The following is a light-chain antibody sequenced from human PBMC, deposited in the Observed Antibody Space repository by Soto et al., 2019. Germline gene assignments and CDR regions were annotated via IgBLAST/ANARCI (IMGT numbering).Light chain of an antibody. CDR2: VAS. CDR1: QGISNY. J-gene: IGKJ1*01. CDR3: QKYNSAPWT. Sequence: DIPMTQSPSSLSASVGDRDTITCRASQGISNYLAWYQQQPGKVPKLLIYVASTLQSGVQSRFSGSGSGTDFTLTISSLQPEDVATYYCQKYNSAPWTFGQGTKVEIK. V-gene: IGKV1-27*01.